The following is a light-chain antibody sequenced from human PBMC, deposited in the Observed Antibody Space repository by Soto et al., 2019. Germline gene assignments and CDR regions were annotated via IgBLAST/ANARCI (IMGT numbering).Light chain of an antibody. CDR2: DAS. CDR1: QSISNF. V-gene: IGKV3-11*01. CDR3: HQYGSSPQT. Sequence: EIVLTQSPATLSLSPGERATLSCRASQSISNFLAWYQQKPGQAPRLLIYDASKRATDIPDRFIGSGSGTDFTLTINSLEPEDFAVFYCHQYGSSPQTFGQGTKVEIK. J-gene: IGKJ1*01.